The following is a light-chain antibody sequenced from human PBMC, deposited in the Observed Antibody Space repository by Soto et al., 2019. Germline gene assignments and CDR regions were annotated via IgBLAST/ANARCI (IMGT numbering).Light chain of an antibody. J-gene: IGKJ4*02. CDR2: GAS. CDR1: QSVSPSS. Sequence: EIVLKQYPGPLSLSPGERATLSCRASQSVSPSSLAWYQQRPGQSPRLLIYGASSRATGIPDRFSGRGSGTDFTLIISRLEPEDFAVYYCQQFAGSFGGGTKVDIK. V-gene: IGKV3-20*01. CDR3: QQFAGS.